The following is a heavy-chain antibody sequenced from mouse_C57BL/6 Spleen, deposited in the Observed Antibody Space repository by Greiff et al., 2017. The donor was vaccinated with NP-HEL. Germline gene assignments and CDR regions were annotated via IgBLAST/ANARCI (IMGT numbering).Heavy chain of an antibody. Sequence: QVQLQQPGAELVRPGSSVKLSCKASGYTFTSYWMDWVKQRPGQGLEWIGNIYPSDSETHYNQKFKDKATLTVDKSSSTAYMQLSSLTSEDSAVYYCARIYGYDGAWFAYWGQGTLVTVSA. CDR3: ARIYGYDGAWFAY. J-gene: IGHJ3*01. D-gene: IGHD2-2*01. CDR1: GYTFTSYW. CDR2: IYPSDSET. V-gene: IGHV1-61*01.